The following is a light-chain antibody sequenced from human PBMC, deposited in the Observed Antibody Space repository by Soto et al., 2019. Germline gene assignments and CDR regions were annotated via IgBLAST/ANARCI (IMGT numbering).Light chain of an antibody. CDR3: QQYGTSVLT. J-gene: IGKJ4*01. CDR2: GAS. CDR1: QSVSSSY. Sequence: EIVLTQSPGTLSLSPGERATLSCRASQSVSSSYLAWYQQKPGQAPRLLIYGASSRATGIPDRISGSGSGTDFTLTISRLEPEDFAVYYCQQYGTSVLTFGGGTKVDIK. V-gene: IGKV3-20*01.